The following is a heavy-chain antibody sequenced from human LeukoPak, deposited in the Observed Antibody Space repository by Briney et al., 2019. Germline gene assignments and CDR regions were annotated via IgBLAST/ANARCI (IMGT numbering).Heavy chain of an antibody. V-gene: IGHV3-30-3*01. CDR3: ARSITMIVVVPRGAFDI. CDR1: GFTFSSYA. Sequence: GGSLRLSCAASGFTFSSYAMHWVRPAPGKGLEWVAVISYDGSNKYYADSVKGRFTISRDNSKNTLYLQMNSLRAEDTAVYYCARSITMIVVVPRGAFDIWGQGTMVTVSS. CDR2: ISYDGSNK. D-gene: IGHD3-22*01. J-gene: IGHJ3*02.